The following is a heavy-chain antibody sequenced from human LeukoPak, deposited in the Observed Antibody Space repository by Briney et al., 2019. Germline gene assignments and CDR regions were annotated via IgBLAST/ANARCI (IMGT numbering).Heavy chain of an antibody. CDR1: GFTFSSYA. D-gene: IGHD5-18*01. V-gene: IGHV3-23*01. Sequence: GGSLRLSCAASGFTFSSYAMSWVRQAPGKGLEWVSAISGSGGSTYYADSVKGRFTISRDNSKNTLYLQMNSLRAEDTAVYYCAKEGGMGYSYGTENLDYWGQGTLVTVPS. J-gene: IGHJ4*02. CDR2: ISGSGGST. CDR3: AKEGGMGYSYGTENLDY.